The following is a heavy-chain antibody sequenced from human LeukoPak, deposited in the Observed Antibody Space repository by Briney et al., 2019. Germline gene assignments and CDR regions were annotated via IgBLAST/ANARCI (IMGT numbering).Heavy chain of an antibody. CDR3: ARGGGFGNREYYYFDY. D-gene: IGHD3-10*01. CDR1: GGSISSTSYY. V-gene: IGHV4-39*07. CDR2: IYYSGST. Sequence: SETLSLTCSVSGGSISSTSYYWGWIRQPPGKGLEWIGSIYYSGSTYYSPSLKSRVTISVDTSKNQFSLKLSSVTAADTAVYYCARGGGFGNREYYYFDYWGQGTLVTVSS. J-gene: IGHJ4*02.